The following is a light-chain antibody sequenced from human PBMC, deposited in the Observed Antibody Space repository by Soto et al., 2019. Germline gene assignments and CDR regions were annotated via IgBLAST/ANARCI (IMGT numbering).Light chain of an antibody. CDR2: DDS. CDR3: LVWDSRSEHYV. J-gene: IGLJ1*01. V-gene: IGLV3-21*02. Sequence: SYELTQSPSVSVAPGQTVSITCGGYNIGSKSVHWYQQKPGQAPVLVVYDDSDRRSGIPERFSGSNSGNTATLTITRVEAGDEADYHCLVWDSRSEHYVFGTGNKVTVL. CDR1: NIGSKS.